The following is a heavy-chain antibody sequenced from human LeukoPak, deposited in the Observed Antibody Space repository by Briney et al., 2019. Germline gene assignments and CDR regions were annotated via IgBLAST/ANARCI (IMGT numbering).Heavy chain of an antibody. CDR1: GGTFSSYA. CDR2: IIPIFGTA. V-gene: IGHV1-69*13. Sequence: GASVKVSCKGSGGTFSSYAISWVRQAPGQGLEWMGGIIPIFGTANYAQRFQGRVTITADESTSTAYMELSSLRSEDTAVYYCAVPTRLHYYYGMNVWGQGTTVTVSS. J-gene: IGHJ6*02. CDR3: AVPTRLHYYYGMNV. D-gene: IGHD2-15*01.